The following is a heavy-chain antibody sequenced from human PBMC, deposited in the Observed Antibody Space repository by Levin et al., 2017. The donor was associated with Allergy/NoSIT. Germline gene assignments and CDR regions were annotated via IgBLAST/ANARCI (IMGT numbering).Heavy chain of an antibody. D-gene: IGHD3-10*01. V-gene: IGHV3-30*03. CDR1: GFTFSSYG. Sequence: PGGSLRLSCSASGFTFSSYGMHWVRQAPGKGLEWVAVISYDGSHKYYADSVKGRLTISRDNSENMVFLQMNSLRAEDTAVYYCAASMVRGVDRPFDYWGQGTLVTVSS. CDR2: ISYDGSHK. CDR3: AASMVRGVDRPFDY. J-gene: IGHJ4*02.